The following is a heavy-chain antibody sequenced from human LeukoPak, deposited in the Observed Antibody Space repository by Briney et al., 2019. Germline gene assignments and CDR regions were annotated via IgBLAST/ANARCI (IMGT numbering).Heavy chain of an antibody. V-gene: IGHV3-9*01. J-gene: IGHJ4*02. CDR2: ISWNSGSI. CDR3: ARDLTPYYYDSSGYYQNDY. D-gene: IGHD3-22*01. Sequence: PGGSLRLSCAASGFTFDDYAMHWVRQAPGKGLEWVSGISWNSGSIGYADSVKGRFTISRDNAKNSLYLQMNSLRAEDTAVYYCARDLTPYYYDSSGYYQNDYWGQGTLVTVSS. CDR1: GFTFDDYA.